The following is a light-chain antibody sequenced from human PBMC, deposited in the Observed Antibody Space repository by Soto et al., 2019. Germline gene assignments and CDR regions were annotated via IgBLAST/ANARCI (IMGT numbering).Light chain of an antibody. CDR1: QNIGTW. J-gene: IGKJ1*01. CDR2: DAS. CDR3: QQYATYSPST. V-gene: IGKV1-5*01. Sequence: DIQLTQSPSTLSASVGDRVTITCRASQNIGTWLAWYQHRPGEGPKLLIHDASTLESGVPSRFSGGGSATEFSLTINSLEPGDSGTYHCQQYATYSPSTFGQGTTVEIK.